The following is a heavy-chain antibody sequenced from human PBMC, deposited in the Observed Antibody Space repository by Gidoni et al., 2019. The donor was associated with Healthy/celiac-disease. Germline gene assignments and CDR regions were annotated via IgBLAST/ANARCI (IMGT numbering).Heavy chain of an antibody. J-gene: IGHJ4*02. D-gene: IGHD3-10*01. Sequence: EVQLVETGGGLIQPGGSLRLSCSAPGFTVSSNYMSWVRQAPGKGLEWVSVIYSGGSTYYADSVKGRFTISRDNSKNTLYLQMNSLRAEDTAVYYCARDYKGDGSGSYYSWGQGTLVTVSS. CDR1: GFTVSSNY. CDR3: ARDYKGDGSGSYYS. V-gene: IGHV3-53*02. CDR2: IYSGGST.